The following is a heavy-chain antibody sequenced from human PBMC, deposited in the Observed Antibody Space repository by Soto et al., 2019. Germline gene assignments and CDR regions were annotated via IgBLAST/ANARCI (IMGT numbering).Heavy chain of an antibody. CDR3: ARGYDFWSGYYIDY. V-gene: IGHV4-59*01. CDR1: GGSISSYY. CDR2: IYYSGST. D-gene: IGHD3-3*01. J-gene: IGHJ4*02. Sequence: SETLSLTCTVSGGSISSYYWSWIRQPPGKGLEWIGYIYYSGSTNYNPSLKSRVTISVDTSKNQFSLKLSSVTAADTAVYYCARGYDFWSGYYIDYWGQGTLVTVSS.